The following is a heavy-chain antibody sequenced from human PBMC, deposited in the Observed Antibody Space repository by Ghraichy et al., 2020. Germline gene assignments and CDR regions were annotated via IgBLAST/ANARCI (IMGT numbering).Heavy chain of an antibody. CDR3: AREGHYSGSYQDNWFDP. Sequence: SETLSLTCTVSGGSISSGGYYWSWIRQHPGKGLEWIGYIYYIGSTYYNPSLKSRVTISVDTSKNQFSLKLSSVTAADTAVYYCAREGHYSGSYQDNWFDPWGQGTLVTVSS. J-gene: IGHJ5*02. CDR2: IYYIGST. D-gene: IGHD1-26*01. V-gene: IGHV4-31*03. CDR1: GGSISSGGYY.